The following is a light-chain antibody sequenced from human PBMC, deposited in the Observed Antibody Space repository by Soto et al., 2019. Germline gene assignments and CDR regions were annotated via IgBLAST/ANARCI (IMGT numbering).Light chain of an antibody. CDR2: GNN. CDR3: QSYDSSLSGVV. V-gene: IGLV1-40*01. CDR1: SSNIGAGYD. Sequence: QAVVTQPPSVSGAPGQRVTISCTGSSSNIGAGYDVHWYRQLPGTAPKLLIYGNNYRPSGVPDRFSGSKSGTSASLAITGLQAEDEADYYCQSYDSSLSGVVFGGGTKLTVL. J-gene: IGLJ2*01.